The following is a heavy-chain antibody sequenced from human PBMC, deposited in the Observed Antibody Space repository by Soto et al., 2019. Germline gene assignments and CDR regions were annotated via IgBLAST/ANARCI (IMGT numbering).Heavy chain of an antibody. D-gene: IGHD3-16*01. CDR2: IFHTGSS. CDR3: AKGGGASLITFLPY. J-gene: IGHJ4*02. V-gene: IGHV4-31*03. CDR1: GDSISSGTYY. Sequence: QVQLQESGPGLVRPSQTLSLTCTVSGDSISSGTYYWGWIRQRPGRGLGWIGYIFHTGSSYYNPSLKSRSTISVDASKSQFFLTLTSVTAADTAVYYCAKGGGASLITFLPYWGQGTLVTVSS.